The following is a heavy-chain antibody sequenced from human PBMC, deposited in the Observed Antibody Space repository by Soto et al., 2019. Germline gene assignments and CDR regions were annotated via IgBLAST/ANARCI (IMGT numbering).Heavy chain of an antibody. CDR1: GGAISSSSYC. Sequence: SETLSLTCTVSGGAISSSSYCFFCIRQPPGNGLEWIGSIHYSGSTYYNPSLKSRVTISVDTSKNQFSLKLSSVTAADTAVYYCARGYSYGYFDYWGQGTLVTVSS. CDR2: IHYSGST. CDR3: ARGYSYGYFDY. J-gene: IGHJ4*02. V-gene: IGHV4-39*01. D-gene: IGHD5-18*01.